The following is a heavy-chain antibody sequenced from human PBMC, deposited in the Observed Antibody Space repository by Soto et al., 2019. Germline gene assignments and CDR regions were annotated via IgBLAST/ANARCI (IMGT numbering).Heavy chain of an antibody. J-gene: IGHJ4*02. D-gene: IGHD2-2*01. CDR2: SNPNSGGT. CDR1: GYTFTGYY. Sequence: ASVKVSCKASGYTFTGYYMHWVRQAPGQGLEWMGWSNPNSGGTNYAQKFQGWVTMTGETSISTAYMELSRLRSADTAVYYCARGEVVFGSSTSCYFNYWGQGTLVTVSS. CDR3: ARGEVVFGSSTSCYFNY. V-gene: IGHV1-2*04.